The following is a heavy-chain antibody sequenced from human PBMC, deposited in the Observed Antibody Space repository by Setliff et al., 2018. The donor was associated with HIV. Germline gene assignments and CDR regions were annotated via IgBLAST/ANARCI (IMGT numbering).Heavy chain of an antibody. CDR3: AGGSNFWSGYPR. D-gene: IGHD3-3*01. V-gene: IGHV4-31*02. J-gene: IGHJ3*01. CDR1: GFTFSKAW. CDR2: IYYSGNT. Sequence: SETLSLRFSCTASGFTFSKAWMSWIRQHPGKGLEWIGYIYYSGNTYYNPSLKSRVTMSVDTSKNQFSLKLSSLTAADTAVYYCAGGSNFWSGYPRWGQGTMVTVSS.